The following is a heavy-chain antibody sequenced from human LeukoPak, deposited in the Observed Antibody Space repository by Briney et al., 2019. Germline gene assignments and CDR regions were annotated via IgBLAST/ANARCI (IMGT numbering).Heavy chain of an antibody. J-gene: IGHJ4*02. V-gene: IGHV4-38-2*02. D-gene: IGHD3-22*01. CDR2: IYHSGNA. Sequence: SETLSLTCTVSAYSISSGYYWGWIRQAPGKGLEWIGGIYHSGNAYYNPFLKSRVTISVDTSKNQFSLKLSSVTAADTAVYYCARADYYDSSGYYFDYWGQGTLVTVSS. CDR3: ARADYYDSSGYYFDY. CDR1: AYSISSGYY.